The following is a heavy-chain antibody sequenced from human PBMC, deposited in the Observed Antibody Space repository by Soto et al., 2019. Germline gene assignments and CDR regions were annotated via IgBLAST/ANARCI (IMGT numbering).Heavy chain of an antibody. J-gene: IGHJ3*02. V-gene: IGHV5-51*01. D-gene: IGHD2-15*01. CDR3: AKLLGVVVAATHKSIAFDI. CDR2: IYPGDSDT. Sequence: PGESLKISCKGSGYSFTSYWIGWVRQMPGKGLEWMGIIYPGDSDTRYSPSFQGQVTISADKSISTAYLQWSSLKASDTAIYYCAKLLGVVVAATHKSIAFDIWGQGTMVTVSS. CDR1: GYSFTSYW.